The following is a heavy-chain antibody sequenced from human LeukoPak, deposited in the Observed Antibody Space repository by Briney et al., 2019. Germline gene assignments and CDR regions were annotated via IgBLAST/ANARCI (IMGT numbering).Heavy chain of an antibody. V-gene: IGHV4-59*01. Sequence: SETLSLTCTDSGASISSFFWSWIRQPPGKGLEYIGYIFYTGATNYNPSLKSRITISVDTSKNLFSLRLNSVTAADTPVYYCARAKPGSPPDYWGQGTLVTVSS. CDR1: GASISSFF. J-gene: IGHJ4*02. CDR2: IFYTGAT. D-gene: IGHD3-10*01. CDR3: ARAKPGSPPDY.